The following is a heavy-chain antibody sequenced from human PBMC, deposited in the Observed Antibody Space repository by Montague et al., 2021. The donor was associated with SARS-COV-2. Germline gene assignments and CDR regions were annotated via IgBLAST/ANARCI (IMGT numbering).Heavy chain of an antibody. CDR2: IPDSGST. J-gene: IGHJ4*02. V-gene: IGHV4-59*08. D-gene: IGHD2-15*01. CDR1: GDSISSFY. Sequence: SETLSLTCTVSGDSISSFYWSWFRQPPGKGLEWIGYIPDSGSTNYNPSLTSRVTMSVDTSKNQFSLKVNSVTAADTAVYYCARHYSATLPAVYWGQGTLVTVSS. CDR3: ARHYSATLPAVY.